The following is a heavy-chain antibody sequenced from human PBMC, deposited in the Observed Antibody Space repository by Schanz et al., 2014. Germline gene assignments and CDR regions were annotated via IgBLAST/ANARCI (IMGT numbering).Heavy chain of an antibody. J-gene: IGHJ4*02. CDR1: GYTFTSYG. Sequence: QVQLVQSGAEVKKPGASVKVSCKASGYTFTSYGISWVRQAPGQGLEWMGWISPYNGNTNYAQKLQGRVTMTRDTSISTAYMEVSRLKSDDTAVYYCARDRLECGAECYSVEVFEIWGQGTLVIVSS. V-gene: IGHV1-18*01. CDR3: ARDRLECGAECYSVEVFEI. D-gene: IGHD2-21*01. CDR2: ISPYNGNT.